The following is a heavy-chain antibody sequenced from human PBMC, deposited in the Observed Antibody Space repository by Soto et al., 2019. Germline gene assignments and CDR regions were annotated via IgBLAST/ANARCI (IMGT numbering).Heavy chain of an antibody. J-gene: IGHJ6*02. V-gene: IGHV4-30-2*01. CDR1: GGSISSGVYS. D-gene: IGHD6-13*01. CDR2: IYHSWIT. CDR3: ARGPLAAAGDYYYYGMEV. Sequence: LQLQESGSGLVKPSQTLSLTCAVSGGSISSGVYSWSWIRQPPGTGLEWIGYIYHSWITYYNPSLKRRVTISVDRSKHQFSLKLSSVTAADTAVYYCARGPLAAAGDYYYYGMEVWGQGTTVTVSS.